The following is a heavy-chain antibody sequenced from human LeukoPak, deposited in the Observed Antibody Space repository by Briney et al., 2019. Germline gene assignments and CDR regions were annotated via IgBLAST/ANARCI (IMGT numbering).Heavy chain of an antibody. J-gene: IGHJ6*03. Sequence: GGSLRLPCAASGFTFSSYWMSWVRQAPGKGLEWVANIKQDGSEKYYVDSVKGRFTISRDNSKDTLYLQMNRLRAEDTAVYYCAKDNTRGYSYSPTKKYYMDVWGKGTTVTISS. D-gene: IGHD5-12*01. CDR2: IKQDGSEK. V-gene: IGHV3-7*01. CDR1: GFTFSSYW. CDR3: AKDNTRGYSYSPTKKYYMDV.